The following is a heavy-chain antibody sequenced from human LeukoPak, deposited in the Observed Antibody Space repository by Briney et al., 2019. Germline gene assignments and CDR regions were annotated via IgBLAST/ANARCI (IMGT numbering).Heavy chain of an antibody. D-gene: IGHD3-10*01. CDR3: AREGLNMVRGVIPKEAWGWFDP. CDR2: IYTSGST. J-gene: IGHJ5*02. CDR1: GGSISSGSYY. Sequence: SETLSLTCTVSGGSISSGSYYWNWIRQPAGKGLEWIGRIYTSGSTNYNPSLKSRVTISVDTSKNQFSLKLSSVTAADTAVYYCAREGLNMVRGVIPKEAWGWFDPWGQGTLVTVPS. V-gene: IGHV4-61*02.